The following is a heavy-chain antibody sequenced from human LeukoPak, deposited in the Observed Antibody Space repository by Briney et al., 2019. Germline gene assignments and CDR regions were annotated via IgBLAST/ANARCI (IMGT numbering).Heavy chain of an antibody. V-gene: IGHV3-23*01. D-gene: IGHD6-19*01. Sequence: LTGGSLRLSCAASGFTFSSYGMSWVRQAPGKGLEWVSAISGSGGSTYYADSVKGRFTISRDNAKNSLYLQMNSLRAEDTAVYYCARDGGGWENWFDPWGQGTLVTVSS. J-gene: IGHJ5*02. CDR1: GFTFSSYG. CDR3: ARDGGGWENWFDP. CDR2: ISGSGGST.